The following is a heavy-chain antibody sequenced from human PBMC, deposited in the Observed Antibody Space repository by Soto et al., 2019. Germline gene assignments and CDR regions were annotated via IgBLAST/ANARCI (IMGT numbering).Heavy chain of an antibody. D-gene: IGHD3-10*01. V-gene: IGHV4-59*01. CDR2: IYYLGST. Sequence: SETLSLTCSVSGGSMSEYFWSWIRQSPGKGMEWIGYIYYLGSTDYNPSLKSRVTISVDTSKRQFSLRLISVTAADTAVDYCARDGYDGSGSPYPAYWGPGTQVTVSS. CDR3: ARDGYDGSGSPYPAY. CDR1: GGSMSEYF. J-gene: IGHJ4*02.